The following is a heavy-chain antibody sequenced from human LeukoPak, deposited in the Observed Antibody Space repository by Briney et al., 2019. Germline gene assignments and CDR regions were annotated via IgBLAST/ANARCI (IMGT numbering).Heavy chain of an antibody. CDR2: INHSGST. J-gene: IGHJ4*02. D-gene: IGHD4-17*01. V-gene: IGHV4-34*01. CDR1: GGSFSGYY. CDR3: ASWRSYGDYALDY. Sequence: SETLSLTCAVYGGSFSGYYWSWIRQPPGKGLEWIGEINHSGSTNYNPSLKSRVTISVDTSKNQFSLKLSSVTAADTAVNYCASWRSYGDYALDYWGQGTLVTVSS.